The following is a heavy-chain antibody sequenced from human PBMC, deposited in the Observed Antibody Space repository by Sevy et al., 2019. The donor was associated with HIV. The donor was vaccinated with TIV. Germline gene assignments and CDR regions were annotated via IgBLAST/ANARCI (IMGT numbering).Heavy chain of an antibody. CDR1: GGSISSYY. J-gene: IGHJ4*02. CDR2: IYYSGST. V-gene: IGHV4-59*13. CDR3: ARRHGDY. Sequence: SETLSLTCTVSGGSISSYYWSWIRQPPGKGLEWIGYIYYSGSTNYNPSLKSRVTISVDTSKNQFSLKLSSVTAADTAGDYCARRHGDYWGQGTLVTVSS.